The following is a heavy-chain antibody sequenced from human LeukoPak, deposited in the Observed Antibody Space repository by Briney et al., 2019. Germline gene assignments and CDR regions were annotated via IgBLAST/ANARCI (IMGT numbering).Heavy chain of an antibody. Sequence: GGSLRLSCAASGFTFSSYPMHWVRQAPGKGLEWVALISYDGSNTYYAGSVKGRFTISRDNSKNTLYLQMNSLRTEDTAVYYCARPQYSTSWYEGIDYWGQGNLVAVSS. V-gene: IGHV3-30-3*01. D-gene: IGHD6-13*01. CDR1: GFTFSSYP. CDR3: ARPQYSTSWYEGIDY. J-gene: IGHJ4*02. CDR2: ISYDGSNT.